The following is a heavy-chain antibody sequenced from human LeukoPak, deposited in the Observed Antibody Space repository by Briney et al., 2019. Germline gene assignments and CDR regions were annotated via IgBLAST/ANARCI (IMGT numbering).Heavy chain of an antibody. J-gene: IGHJ3*02. D-gene: IGHD3-9*01. Sequence: SETLSLTCAVYGGSFSGYYWSWIRQPPGKGLEWIGEINHSGSTNYNPSLKSRVTISVDTSKNQFSLKLSSVTAADTAVYYCARAGSYYDILTGSSAFDIWGQGTVVTVSS. V-gene: IGHV4-34*01. CDR2: INHSGST. CDR3: ARAGSYYDILTGSSAFDI. CDR1: GGSFSGYY.